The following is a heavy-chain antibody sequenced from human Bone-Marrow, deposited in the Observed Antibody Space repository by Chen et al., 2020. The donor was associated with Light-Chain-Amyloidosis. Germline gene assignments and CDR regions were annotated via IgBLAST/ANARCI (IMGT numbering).Heavy chain of an antibody. D-gene: IGHD3-16*01. CDR3: ARGGSYNDYFDP. CDR2: IKEDGSEE. J-gene: IGHJ5*02. V-gene: IGHV3-7*01. Sequence: EVQLVESGGGLVQPGGSLRLSGAASGFTFNRYWMSWVRQAPGKGLEWVANIKEDGSEEYCVDSVKGRFTISRNNAKNSLYLQMNSLRVEDTAVYYCARGGSYNDYFDPWGQGTLVTVSS. CDR1: GFTFNRYW.